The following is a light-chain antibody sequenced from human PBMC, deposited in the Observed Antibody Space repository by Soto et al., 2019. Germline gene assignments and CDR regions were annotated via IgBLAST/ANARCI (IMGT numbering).Light chain of an antibody. CDR2: INYDGTH. J-gene: IGLJ3*02. Sequence: QAVVAQSPSASASLGASVKLTCTLSSGHSTYAIAWHQQQSEKGPRFLMKINYDGTHSKGDGFFDRFSGSSSGAERHLTISSLQSEDEADYYCQSLGTGIQVFGGGTTLTVL. CDR1: SGHSTYA. CDR3: QSLGTGIQV. V-gene: IGLV4-69*01.